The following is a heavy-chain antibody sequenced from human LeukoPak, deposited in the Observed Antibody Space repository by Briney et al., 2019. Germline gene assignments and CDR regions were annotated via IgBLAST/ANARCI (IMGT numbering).Heavy chain of an antibody. CDR1: GGSISSYY. CDR3: AREMIASGYFDY. J-gene: IGHJ4*02. Sequence: SETLSLTCTVSGGSISSYYWSWIRQPPRKGLEWIGYIYYSGSTNYNPSLKSRVTISVDTSKNQFSLKLSSVTAADTAVYYCAREMIASGYFDYWGQGTLVTVSS. CDR2: IYYSGST. V-gene: IGHV4-59*01. D-gene: IGHD3-22*01.